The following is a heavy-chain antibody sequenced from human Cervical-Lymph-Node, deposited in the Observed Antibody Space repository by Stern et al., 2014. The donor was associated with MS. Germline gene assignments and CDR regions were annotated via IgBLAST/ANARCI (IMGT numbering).Heavy chain of an antibody. V-gene: IGHV5-51*01. J-gene: IGHJ4*02. CDR2: IFPGGSDI. Sequence: VQLVESGPEVKRPGESLKISCQASGYTFTSYWIGWLRQMPGKVLEWVAIIFPGGSDIRYSPSFQGQVPISADKSSSTAYLQWNNLKASDTAIYYCARQRYFDYWGQGTLVTVSS. CDR1: GYTFTSYW. CDR3: ARQRYFDY.